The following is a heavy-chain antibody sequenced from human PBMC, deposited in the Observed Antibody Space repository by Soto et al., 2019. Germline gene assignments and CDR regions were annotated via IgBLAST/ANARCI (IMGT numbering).Heavy chain of an antibody. V-gene: IGHV1-69*12. J-gene: IGHJ4*02. CDR1: GGTFRSYA. Sequence: QVQLVQSGAEVKKPGSSVKVSCNASGGTFRSYAISWVRQAPGQGLEWMGGIIPIFGTANYAQKFQGRVKLTADASTSTAYMELSILRSEDTAVYYCARVGSGSYFRDYWGQGTLVTVSS. CDR3: ARVGSGSYFRDY. D-gene: IGHD1-26*01. CDR2: IIPIFGTA.